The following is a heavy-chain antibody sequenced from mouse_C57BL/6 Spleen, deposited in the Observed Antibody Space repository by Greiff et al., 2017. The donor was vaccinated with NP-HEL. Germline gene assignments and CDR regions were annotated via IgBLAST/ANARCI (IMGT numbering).Heavy chain of an antibody. V-gene: IGHV1-52*01. Sequence: QLQQPGAELVRPGSSVKLSCKASGYTFTSYWMHWVKQRPIQGLEWIGNIDPSDSETHYNQKFKDKATLTVDKSSSTAYMQLSSLTSEDSAVYYCARDYYGSSSYYAMDYWGQGTSVTVSS. D-gene: IGHD1-1*01. CDR3: ARDYYGSSSYYAMDY. J-gene: IGHJ4*01. CDR2: IDPSDSET. CDR1: GYTFTSYW.